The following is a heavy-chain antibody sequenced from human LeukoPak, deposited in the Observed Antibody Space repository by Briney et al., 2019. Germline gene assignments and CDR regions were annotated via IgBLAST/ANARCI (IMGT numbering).Heavy chain of an antibody. CDR2: ISTDGSET. D-gene: IGHD4-17*01. Sequence: GGSLRLSCAASGFSFSSYWMHCVRQAPGKGLVWVSCISTDGSETRYADSVKGRFTISRDNAKNTLYLQMNSLRAEDTAVYYCAKDPRTTTARLRTRHIISYFDYWGQGTLVTVSS. J-gene: IGHJ4*02. CDR3: AKDPRTTTARLRTRHIISYFDY. V-gene: IGHV3-74*01. CDR1: GFSFSSYW.